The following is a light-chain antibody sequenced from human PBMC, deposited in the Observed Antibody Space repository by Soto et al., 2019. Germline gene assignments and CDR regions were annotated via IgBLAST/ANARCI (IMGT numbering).Light chain of an antibody. CDR1: QGIRNY. CDR3: QKYNSAPDT. CDR2: AAS. J-gene: IGKJ2*01. V-gene: IGKV1-27*01. Sequence: DIHMTQSPSSLSASVGARVTITCRASQGIRNYLAWYQQKPGKVPKLLIYAASTLQSGVPSRFSGSGSGTDFTLTISSLQPEDVATYYCQKYNSAPDTFGQGTKLEIK.